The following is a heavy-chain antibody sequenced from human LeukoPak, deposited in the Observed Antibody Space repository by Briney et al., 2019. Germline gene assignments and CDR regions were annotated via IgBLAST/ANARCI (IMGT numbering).Heavy chain of an antibody. V-gene: IGHV1-69*05. CDR3: ARVAYYYDSSGYYYRAFDI. Sequence: SVKVSCKASGGTFSSYAISWVRQAPGQGLEWMGRIIPIFGIANYAQKFQGRVTITTDESTSTAYMELSSLRSEDTAVYYCARVAYYYDSSGYYYRAFDIWGQGTMVTVSS. CDR1: GGTFSSYA. J-gene: IGHJ3*02. D-gene: IGHD3-22*01. CDR2: IIPIFGIA.